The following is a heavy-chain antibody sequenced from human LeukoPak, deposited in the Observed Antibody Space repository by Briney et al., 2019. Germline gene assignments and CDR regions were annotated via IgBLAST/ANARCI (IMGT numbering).Heavy chain of an antibody. CDR2: IRYDGSNK. Sequence: PGGSLRLSCAASGFTFSSYGMHWVRQAPGKGLEWVAFIRYDGSNKYYADSVKGRFTISRDNSKNTLYLQMNSLRAEDTAVYYCAKGNLYDYVWGSLFDYWGQGTLVTVSS. CDR1: GFTFSSYG. D-gene: IGHD3-16*01. CDR3: AKGNLYDYVWGSLFDY. J-gene: IGHJ4*02. V-gene: IGHV3-30*02.